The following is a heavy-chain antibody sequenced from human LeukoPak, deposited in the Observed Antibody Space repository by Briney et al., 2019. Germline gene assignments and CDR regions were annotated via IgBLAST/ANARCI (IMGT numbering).Heavy chain of an antibody. V-gene: IGHV3-48*01. CDR3: ARDQEAFDY. CDR1: GFPFNSSS. J-gene: IGHJ4*02. Sequence: GSLELSCAASGFPFNSSSMNWVRQAPGKGLEWVSYISSTSTTIYYADSVKGRFTISRDNAKNSLYLQMISLRAEDTAVYYCARDQEAFDYWGQGTLVTVSS. CDR2: ISSTSTTI.